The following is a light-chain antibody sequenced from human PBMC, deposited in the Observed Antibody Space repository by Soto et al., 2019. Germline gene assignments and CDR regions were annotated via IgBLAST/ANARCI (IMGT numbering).Light chain of an antibody. V-gene: IGLV1-51*02. CDR1: SSNIGNNY. CDR2: ENN. J-gene: IGLJ2*01. Sequence: QSVLTQPPSVSAAPGQKVTISCSGSSSNIGNNYVSWYQHLPGTAPKLLIYENNKRPSGIPDRFSGSKSGTSATLGITGLQTGDEADYHCGTWDSSLSAVVFGGGTQLTVL. CDR3: GTWDSSLSAVV.